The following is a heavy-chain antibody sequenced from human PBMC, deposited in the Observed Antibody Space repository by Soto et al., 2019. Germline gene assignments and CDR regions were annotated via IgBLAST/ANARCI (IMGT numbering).Heavy chain of an antibody. Sequence: WQRRSLTYALSGDGVSSKSAAWNLLIQSPSRGLEWLGRTYYKSKWNNDYALSVKSRITINPDTSKNQFSLHLYSVTPEDTAVYYCTGITWFRGMDVWGQGTPVTVS. V-gene: IGHV6-1*01. CDR2: TYYKSKWNN. CDR1: GDGVSSKSAA. D-gene: IGHD3-10*01. J-gene: IGHJ6*02. CDR3: TGITWFRGMDV.